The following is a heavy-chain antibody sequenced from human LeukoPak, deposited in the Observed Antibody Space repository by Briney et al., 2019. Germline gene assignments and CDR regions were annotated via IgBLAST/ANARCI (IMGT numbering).Heavy chain of an antibody. CDR3: ARRRVGDLTVGSDTWFDP. V-gene: IGHV4-59*08. D-gene: IGHD2-15*01. J-gene: IGHJ5*02. CDR2: ISDSGST. Sequence: PSETLSLTCTVSGGPITNYNWNWIRQPPGKGLGWIGYISDSGSTNYNPSLQSRVTISVDTSKNQFSLKLYSVTASDTAVYYCARRRVGDLTVGSDTWFDPWGQGALVTVSS. CDR1: GGPITNYN.